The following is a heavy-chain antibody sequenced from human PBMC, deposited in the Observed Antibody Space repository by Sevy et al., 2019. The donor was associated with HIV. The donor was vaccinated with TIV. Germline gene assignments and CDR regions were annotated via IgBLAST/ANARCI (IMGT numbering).Heavy chain of an antibody. V-gene: IGHV3-30*18. CDR3: PKDNAMLVVVTSYGMDV. CDR2: ISYDGSNK. Sequence: GGSLRLSCAASGFTFSSYGMHWVRQAPGKGLEWVAVISYDGSNKYYADSVKGRFTISRDNSKNTLYLQMNSLRAEDTAVYYCPKDNAMLVVVTSYGMDVSVQGSTVTVSS. J-gene: IGHJ6*02. D-gene: IGHD3-22*01. CDR1: GFTFSSYG.